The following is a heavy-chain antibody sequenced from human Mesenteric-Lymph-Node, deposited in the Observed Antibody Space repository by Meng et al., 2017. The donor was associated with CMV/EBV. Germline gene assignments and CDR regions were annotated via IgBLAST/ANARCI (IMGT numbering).Heavy chain of an antibody. CDR1: GGTFSSYT. D-gene: IGHD1-7*01. V-gene: IGHV1-69*16. J-gene: IGHJ1*01. CDR2: IIPILGIA. Sequence: SVKVSCKASGGTFSSYTISWVRQAPGQGLEWMGRIIPILGIANYAQKFQGRVTITTDESTSTAYMELSSLRSEDTAVYYCARVGARTGTTGGYFQHWGQGTLVTVSS. CDR3: ARVGARTGTTGGYFQH.